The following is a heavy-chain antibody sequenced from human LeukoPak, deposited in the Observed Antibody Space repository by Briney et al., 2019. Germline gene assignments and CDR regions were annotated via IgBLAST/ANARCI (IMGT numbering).Heavy chain of an antibody. CDR1: EFSVGSNY. V-gene: IGHV3-15*01. J-gene: IGHJ1*01. D-gene: IGHD2-21*02. Sequence: GGSLRLSCAASEFSVGSNYMTWVRQAPGKGLEWAGRIKSKTDGGTTDYAAPVKGRFTISRDDSKNTLYLQMNNLKTEDTAVYYCTTDNCGGDCYPEYFQHWGQGTLVTVSS. CDR2: IKSKTDGGTT. CDR3: TTDNCGGDCYPEYFQH.